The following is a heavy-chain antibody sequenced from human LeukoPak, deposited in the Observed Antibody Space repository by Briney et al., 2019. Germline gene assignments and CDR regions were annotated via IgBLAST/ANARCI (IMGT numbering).Heavy chain of an antibody. V-gene: IGHV3-30*18. CDR2: ISYDGSNK. Sequence: GGSLRLSCAASGFTFSSYGMHWVRQAPGKGLEWVAVISYDGSNKYYADSVKGRFTISRDNSKNTLYLQMNSLRAEDTAVYYCAKDGGGRFLEWAKDYFDYWGQGTLVTVSS. CDR3: AKDGGGRFLEWAKDYFDY. CDR1: GFTFSSYG. J-gene: IGHJ4*02. D-gene: IGHD3-3*01.